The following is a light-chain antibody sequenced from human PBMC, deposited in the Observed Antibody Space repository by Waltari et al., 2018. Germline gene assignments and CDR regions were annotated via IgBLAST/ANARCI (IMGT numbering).Light chain of an antibody. CDR3: SSYTTSNTLV. CDR1: SSDVGGYKY. V-gene: IGLV2-14*03. Sequence: QSALTQPASVSGSPGQSITIPCTGTSSDVGGYKYVSWYQQHPGKAPKLMIYDVSNRPSGVSNRFSGSKSGNTASLTISGLQAEDDADYYCSSYTTSNTLVFGTGTNVIVL. CDR2: DVS. J-gene: IGLJ1*01.